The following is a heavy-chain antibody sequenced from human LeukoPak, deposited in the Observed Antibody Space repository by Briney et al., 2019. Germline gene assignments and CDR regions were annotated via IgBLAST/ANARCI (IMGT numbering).Heavy chain of an antibody. D-gene: IGHD2-21*02. J-gene: IGHJ3*02. V-gene: IGHV1-18*01. CDR1: GYTFTSYG. Sequence: GASVKLSCTASGYTFTSYGISWVRQAPGQGLEWMGWISAYNGNTNYAQTFKGRVTMTTDTSTSTLYLELRSLRSDDTAVYDCARAILGVTAIGRNAFDIWGQGTMVTVSS. CDR3: ARAILGVTAIGRNAFDI. CDR2: ISAYNGNT.